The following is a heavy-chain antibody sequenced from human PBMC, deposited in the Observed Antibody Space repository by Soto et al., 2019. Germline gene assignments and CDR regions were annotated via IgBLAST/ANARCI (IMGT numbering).Heavy chain of an antibody. V-gene: IGHV3-30*18. CDR1: GFTFSSYG. Sequence: GGSLRLSCAASGFTFSSYGMHWVRQAPGKGLEWVAVISYDGSNKYYADSVKGRFTISRDNSKNTLYLQMNSLRAEDTAVYYCAKDSADTAHYYHYGMDVWGQGTTVTVSS. D-gene: IGHD5-18*01. CDR3: AKDSADTAHYYHYGMDV. CDR2: ISYDGSNK. J-gene: IGHJ6*02.